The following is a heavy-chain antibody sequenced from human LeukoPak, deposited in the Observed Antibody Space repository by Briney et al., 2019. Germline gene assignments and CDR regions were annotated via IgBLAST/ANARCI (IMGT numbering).Heavy chain of an antibody. CDR2: MNPNTGNA. CDR3: ARVGYSNSYDY. J-gene: IGHJ4*02. CDR1: GYTFTNFD. Sequence: ASVNVSCKASGYTFTNFDINWVRQATGQGLEWMGWMNPNTGNAGYAQKFQDRVTITWDASISTAYMDLSSLRSEDTAVYYCARVGYSNSYDYWGQGTLVTVSS. V-gene: IGHV1-8*03. D-gene: IGHD4-11*01.